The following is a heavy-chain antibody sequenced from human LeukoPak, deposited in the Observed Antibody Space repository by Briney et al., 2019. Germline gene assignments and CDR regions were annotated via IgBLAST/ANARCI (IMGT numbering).Heavy chain of an antibody. Sequence: ASVKVSCKASGYTFTSYAMNWVRQAPGQGLEWMGWINTNTGNPTYAQGFTGRFVFPLDSSVSTAYLQISSLKAEDTAVYYCAKGVNDAFDIWGQGTMVTVSS. CDR2: INTNTGNP. V-gene: IGHV7-4-1*02. J-gene: IGHJ3*02. CDR3: AKGVNDAFDI. D-gene: IGHD3-16*01. CDR1: GYTFTSYA.